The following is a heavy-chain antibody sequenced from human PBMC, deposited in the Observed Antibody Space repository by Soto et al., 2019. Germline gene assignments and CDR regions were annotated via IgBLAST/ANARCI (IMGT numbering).Heavy chain of an antibody. CDR2: INSDGSST. J-gene: IGHJ6*02. CDR3: ARSARDLEYYYYYYGIYV. Sequence: PGGSLRLSCAASGFTFSSYWMHWVRQAPGKXLVWVSRINSDGSSTSYADSVKGRFTISRDNAKNTLYLQMNSLRAEDTAVSYCARSARDLEYYYYYYGIYVWGQGTTVTVAS. V-gene: IGHV3-74*01. D-gene: IGHD1-1*01. CDR1: GFTFSSYW.